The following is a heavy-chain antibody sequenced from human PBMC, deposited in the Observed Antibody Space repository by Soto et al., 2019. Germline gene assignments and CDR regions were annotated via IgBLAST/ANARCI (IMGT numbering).Heavy chain of an antibody. V-gene: IGHV5-51*01. CDR1: GYSFATYW. CDR2: IYPADSDT. D-gene: IGHD3-10*01. CDR3: ARPLYGSGSYSDY. Sequence: EVSLEISCKGSGYSFATYWIAWVRQMPGKGLEWMGIIYPADSDTRYSPSFQGQVTISADKSISTAYLQWSSLKASDTAIYYCARPLYGSGSYSDYWGQGTAVTVSS. J-gene: IGHJ4*02.